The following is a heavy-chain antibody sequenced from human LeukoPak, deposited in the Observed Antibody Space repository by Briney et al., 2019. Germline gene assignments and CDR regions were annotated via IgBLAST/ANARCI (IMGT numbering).Heavy chain of an antibody. CDR1: GYTLTELS. CDR2: FDPEDGET. CDR3: ATGLPTSERYQPSPYYYYYYMDV. J-gene: IGHJ6*03. D-gene: IGHD2-2*01. Sequence: GASVKVSCKVSGYTLTELSMHWVRQAPGKGLEWMGGFDPEDGETIYAQKFQGRVTMTEDTSTDTAYMELSSLRSEDTAVYYCATGLPTSERYQPSPYYYYYYMDVWGKGTTVTVSS. V-gene: IGHV1-24*01.